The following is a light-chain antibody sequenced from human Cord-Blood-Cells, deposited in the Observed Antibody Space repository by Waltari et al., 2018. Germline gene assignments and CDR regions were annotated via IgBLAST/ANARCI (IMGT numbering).Light chain of an antibody. Sequence: QSALTQPASVSGSHGKSLTISCTGTSSDVGGYNYVSWYQQHPGKAPKLLIYDVRNRPSGVSNRFSGSKSGNTASLTISGLQAEDGADYYCSSYTSSSAPDVFGTGAKVTVL. J-gene: IGLJ1*01. CDR1: SSDVGGYNY. V-gene: IGLV2-14*03. CDR3: SSYTSSSAPDV. CDR2: DVR.